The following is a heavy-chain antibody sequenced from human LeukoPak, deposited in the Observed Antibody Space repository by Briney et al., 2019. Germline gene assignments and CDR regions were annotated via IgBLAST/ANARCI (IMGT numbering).Heavy chain of an antibody. Sequence: SETLSLTCAVYSGSFSGGYWSWIRQPPGKGLEWIGEINHSGTTKYNPSLKSRVTISVDTSKDQFSLKLSSVTAADSAIYYCARGRAYGPGSYYQRKPLDYWGQGTLVTVSS. CDR2: INHSGTT. V-gene: IGHV4-34*01. CDR3: ARGRAYGPGSYYQRKPLDY. D-gene: IGHD3-10*01. CDR1: SGSFSGGY. J-gene: IGHJ4*02.